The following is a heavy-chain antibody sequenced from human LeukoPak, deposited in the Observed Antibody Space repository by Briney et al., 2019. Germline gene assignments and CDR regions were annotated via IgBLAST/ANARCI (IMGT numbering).Heavy chain of an antibody. CDR2: ISAYSGSA. J-gene: IGHJ4*02. V-gene: IGHV1-18*01. CDR3: ARGYGGWPTYIDY. CDR1: GYTFTSFY. D-gene: IGHD5-12*01. Sequence: GASVKVSCKASGYTFTSFYITWVRQAPGQGLEWLGWISAYSGSANYAQRFQGRVTMTIDRSTNTAYMDLRSLTDDDTAVYWCARGYGGWPTYIDYWGQGSLVIVSS.